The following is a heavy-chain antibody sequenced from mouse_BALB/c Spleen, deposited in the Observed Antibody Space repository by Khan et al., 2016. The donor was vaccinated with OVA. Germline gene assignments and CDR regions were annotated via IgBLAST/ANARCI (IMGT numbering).Heavy chain of an antibody. D-gene: IGHD2-14*01. CDR2: INPSNGYT. CDR3: VRDGAYHRNDGWFAY. CDR1: GYTFTSYT. J-gene: IGHJ3*01. Sequence: QVQLKQSGAELARPGASVKMSCKASGYTFTSYTIHWIKKRPGQGLEWIGYINPSNGYTNYNQKFKDKATLTTDKSSTTAYLKLSILTSDDSAVYNCVRDGAYHRNDGWFAYWGQGTLVTVSA. V-gene: IGHV1-4*01.